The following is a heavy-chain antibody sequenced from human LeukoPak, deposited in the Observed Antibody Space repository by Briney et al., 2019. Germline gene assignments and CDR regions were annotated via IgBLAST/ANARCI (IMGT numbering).Heavy chain of an antibody. CDR1: GFTFSSYA. D-gene: IGHD3-16*02. CDR3: ARARLGELSLYDY. V-gene: IGHV3-64*01. CDR2: ISSNGGST. Sequence: PGGSLRLSCAASGFTFSSYAMHWVRPAPGKGREYVSAISSNGGSTYYANSVKGRFTISRDNSKNTLYLQMGSLRAEDMAVYYCARARLGELSLYDYWGQGTLVTVSS. J-gene: IGHJ4*02.